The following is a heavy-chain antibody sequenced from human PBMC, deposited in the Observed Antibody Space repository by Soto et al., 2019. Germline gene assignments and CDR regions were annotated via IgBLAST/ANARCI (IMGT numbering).Heavy chain of an antibody. Sequence: EVQLVESGGGLVQPGGSLRLSCAASGFTFSSYWMHWVRQAKGKGLVWVSRINSDGRSTSYADSVKGRFTISRDNAKNTLYLQMNSLRSEDKDVYYCARDGAFWSGFIPDYWGQGTLVTVSS. V-gene: IGHV3-74*01. D-gene: IGHD3-3*01. J-gene: IGHJ4*02. CDR3: ARDGAFWSGFIPDY. CDR1: GFTFSSYW. CDR2: INSDGRST.